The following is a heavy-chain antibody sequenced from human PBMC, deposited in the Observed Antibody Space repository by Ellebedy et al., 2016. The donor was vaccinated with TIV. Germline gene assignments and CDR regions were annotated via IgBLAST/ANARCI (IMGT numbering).Heavy chain of an antibody. CDR2: INDRGNDR. Sequence: GESLKISXAATGFTFSSHAMNWVRQAPGKGLEWVASINDRGNDRYYADSVRGRSTISRDNSKNTLYLQMSSLRAEDTAVYYCARKVDATPRGDYWGQGTLVTVSS. CDR3: ARKVDATPRGDY. J-gene: IGHJ4*02. CDR1: GFTFSSHA. D-gene: IGHD2-15*01. V-gene: IGHV3-23*01.